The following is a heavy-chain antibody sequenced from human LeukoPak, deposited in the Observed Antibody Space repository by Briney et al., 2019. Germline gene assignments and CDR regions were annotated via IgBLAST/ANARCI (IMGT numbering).Heavy chain of an antibody. CDR2: IIPILGIA. J-gene: IGHJ5*02. Sequence: SVKVSCKASGGTFSSYAISWVRQAPGQGLEWMGRIIPILGIANYAQKFQGRVTITADESTSTAYMELSSLRSEDTAVYYCARGITIFGVAHQDRSEAWGQGTLVTVSS. V-gene: IGHV1-69*04. CDR3: ARGITIFGVAHQDRSEA. CDR1: GGTFSSYA. D-gene: IGHD3-3*01.